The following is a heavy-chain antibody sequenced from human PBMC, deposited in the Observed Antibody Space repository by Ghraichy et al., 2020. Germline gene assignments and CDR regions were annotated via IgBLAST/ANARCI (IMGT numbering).Heavy chain of an antibody. V-gene: IGHV3-49*04. CDR1: GFTFGDYA. D-gene: IGHD2-2*01. J-gene: IGHJ6*02. CDR3: TRYCSSTSCDYYYGMDV. CDR2: IRSKAYGGTT. Sequence: GGSLRLSCTASGFTFGDYAMSWVRQAPGKGLEWVGFIRSKAYGGTTEYAASVKGRFTISRDDSKSIAYLQMNSLKTEDTAVYYCTRYCSSTSCDYYYGMDVWGQGTTVTVSS.